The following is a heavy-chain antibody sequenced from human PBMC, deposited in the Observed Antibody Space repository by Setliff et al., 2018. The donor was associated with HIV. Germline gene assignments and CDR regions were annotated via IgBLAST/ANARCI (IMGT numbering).Heavy chain of an antibody. Sequence: SETLSLTCTVSGGSISSYYWGWIRQPPGKGLEWIGYIYYSGSTNYNPSLKSRVTISVDTSKNQFSLRLTSVTAADTAVYYCARGGRSLAAQTWFDPWGQGTLVTVSS. CDR1: GGSISSYY. CDR2: IYYSGST. V-gene: IGHV4-59*01. J-gene: IGHJ5*02. CDR3: ARGGRSLAAQTWFDP. D-gene: IGHD6-6*01.